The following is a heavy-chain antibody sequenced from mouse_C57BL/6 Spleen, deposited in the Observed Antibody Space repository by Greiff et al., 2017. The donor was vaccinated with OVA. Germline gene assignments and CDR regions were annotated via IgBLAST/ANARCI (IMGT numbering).Heavy chain of an antibody. CDR2: ISSGGSYT. J-gene: IGHJ3*01. V-gene: IGHV5-6*01. D-gene: IGHD3-2*02. Sequence: VQLQQSGGDLVKPGGSLKLSCAASGFTFSSYGMSWVRQTPDKRLEWVATISSGGSYTYYPDSVKGRFTISRDNAKNTLYLQMSSLKSEDTAMYYCARQGTAQATWFAYWGQGTLVTVSA. CDR1: GFTFSSYG. CDR3: ARQGTAQATWFAY.